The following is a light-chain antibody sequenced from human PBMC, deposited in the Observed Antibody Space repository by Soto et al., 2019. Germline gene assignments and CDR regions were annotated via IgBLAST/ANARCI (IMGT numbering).Light chain of an antibody. V-gene: IGLV2-23*02. CDR3: CSFAGGATFV. CDR1: SNDIGGYNL. Sequence: QSALTQPASVSGSPGQSITISCTRTSNDIGGYNLVSWYQQHPGKAPKLIIYEASERPSGVSARFSGSGSGNTASLTISTLQAEDEADYSCCSFAGGATFVFGGGTKLTVL. CDR2: EAS. J-gene: IGLJ2*01.